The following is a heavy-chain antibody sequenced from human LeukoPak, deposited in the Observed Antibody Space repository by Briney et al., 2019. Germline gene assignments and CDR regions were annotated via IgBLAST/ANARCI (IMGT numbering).Heavy chain of an antibody. CDR1: GFAFSNYE. Sequence: GGSLRLSCAASGFAFSNYEMNWVRQAPGKGLEWVSYISPSGGTITYADSVKGRFTISRDKAKNSLYLQMNSLGAEDTAVYYCVRVRYCSSTNCHGGWFDPWGQGTLVTVSS. J-gene: IGHJ5*02. CDR2: ISPSGGTI. D-gene: IGHD2-2*01. V-gene: IGHV3-48*03. CDR3: VRVRYCSSTNCHGGWFDP.